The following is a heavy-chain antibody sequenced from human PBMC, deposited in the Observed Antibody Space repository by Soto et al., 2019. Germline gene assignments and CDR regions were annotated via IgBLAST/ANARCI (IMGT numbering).Heavy chain of an antibody. CDR1: GFTFSSYS. CDR2: ISSSSYI. V-gene: IGHV3-21*01. D-gene: IGHD1-26*01. J-gene: IGHJ4*02. Sequence: GGSLRLSCAASGFTFSSYSMNWVRQAPGKGLEWVSSISSSSYIYYADSVKGRFTISRDNAKNPLYLQMNSLRAEDTAVYYCARDLARYSGSSRWGQANLVTVSS. CDR3: ARDLARYSGSSR.